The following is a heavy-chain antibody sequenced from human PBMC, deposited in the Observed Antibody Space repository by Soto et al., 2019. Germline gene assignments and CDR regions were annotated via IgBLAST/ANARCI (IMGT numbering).Heavy chain of an antibody. Sequence: ASVKVSCKASGYTFTNYGISWVRQAPGQGLEWMGWISAYNGNTNYAQKFQGRVTMTTDTSTTTAYMELRSLRSDDTAVYYCAKEGAGRIWSYWGQGTLVTVSS. D-gene: IGHD6-6*01. CDR2: ISAYNGNT. CDR3: AKEGAGRIWSY. J-gene: IGHJ4*02. V-gene: IGHV1-18*01. CDR1: GYTFTNYG.